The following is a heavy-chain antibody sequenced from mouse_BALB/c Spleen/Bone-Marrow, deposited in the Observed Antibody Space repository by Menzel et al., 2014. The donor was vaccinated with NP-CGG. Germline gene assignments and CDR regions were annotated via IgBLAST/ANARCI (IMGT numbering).Heavy chain of an antibody. J-gene: IGHJ2*01. V-gene: IGHV7-3*02. D-gene: IGHD1-1*02. CDR1: GFTFTDYY. Sequence: DVMLVESGGGLVQPGGSLRLSCATSGFTFTDYYMNWVRPPPGKALEWLGLIRNKANGYTTEYSASVKGRFTISRDNSQSILYLQMNTLRAEDSATYYCARDKGGILFDYWGQGTTLTVSS. CDR2: IRNKANGYTT. CDR3: ARDKGGILFDY.